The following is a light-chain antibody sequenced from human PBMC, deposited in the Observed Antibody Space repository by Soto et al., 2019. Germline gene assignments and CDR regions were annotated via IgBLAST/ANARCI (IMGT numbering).Light chain of an antibody. V-gene: IGLV2-14*01. CDR3: SSYTSTIPLVV. J-gene: IGLJ2*01. CDR2: EVS. CDR1: SNDVGGYHY. Sequence: QSVLTQPASVSGSPGQSITISCTGTSNDVGGYHYVSWYQQHPGKSPKLMIYEVSNRPSGVSNRFSGSKSGNTASLTISGLQAEDEANYYCSSYTSTIPLVVFGGGTKLTVL.